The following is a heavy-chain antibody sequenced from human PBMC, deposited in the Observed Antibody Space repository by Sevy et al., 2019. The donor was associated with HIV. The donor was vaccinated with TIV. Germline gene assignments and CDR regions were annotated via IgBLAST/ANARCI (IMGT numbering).Heavy chain of an antibody. CDR3: GSWVKANFDS. V-gene: IGHV3-23*01. Sequence: GGSLRLSCTAFGFPFDTFALNWVRQAPGKGLEWVSTIGRGPENIHYAESLKGWFIISRDNSRNTVYLQLNNLRAEDTATYYCGSWVKANFDSWGQGTPVTVSS. CDR2: IGRGPENI. CDR1: GFPFDTFA. J-gene: IGHJ5*01. D-gene: IGHD1-26*01.